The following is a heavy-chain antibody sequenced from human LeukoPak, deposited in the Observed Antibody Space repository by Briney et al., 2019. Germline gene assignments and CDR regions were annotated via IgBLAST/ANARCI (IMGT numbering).Heavy chain of an antibody. Sequence: SETLSLTCAVYGGSFSGYYWSWIRQPPGKVLEWIGEINHSGSTNYNPSLKSRVTISVDTSKNQFSLKLSSVTAADTAVYYCARAQYSYGKSRSYFDYWGQGTLVTVSS. CDR3: ARAQYSYGKSRSYFDY. D-gene: IGHD5-18*01. CDR1: GGSFSGYY. J-gene: IGHJ4*02. V-gene: IGHV4-34*01. CDR2: INHSGST.